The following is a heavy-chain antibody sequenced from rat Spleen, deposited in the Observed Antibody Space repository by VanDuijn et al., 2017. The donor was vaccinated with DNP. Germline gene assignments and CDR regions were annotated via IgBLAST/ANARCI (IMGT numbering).Heavy chain of an antibody. CDR3: ARLRLEWEVRAMDA. CDR1: DYSITSSYR. V-gene: IGHV3-3*01. CDR2: INSAGST. D-gene: IGHD1-1*01. J-gene: IGHJ4*01. Sequence: EVQLQESGPGLVKPSQSLSLTCSVTDYSITSSYRWNWIRKFPGNKLEWLGYINSAGSTNYNPSLKSRISITRDTSKNQFFLQVNSVTTEDTATYYCARLRLEWEVRAMDAWGQGTSVTVSS.